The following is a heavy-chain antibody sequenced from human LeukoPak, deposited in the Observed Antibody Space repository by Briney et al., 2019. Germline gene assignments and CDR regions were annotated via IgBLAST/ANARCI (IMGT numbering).Heavy chain of an antibody. D-gene: IGHD4-23*01. CDR2: IYYSGST. CDR3: ARVSMDGGPLFDY. J-gene: IGHJ4*02. Sequence: PSETLSLTCTVSGGSISSGDYYWSWIRQPPGKGLEWIGYIYYSGSTYHNPSLKSRVTISVDTSKNQFSLKLSSVTAADTAVYYCARVSMDGGPLFDYWGQGTLVTVSS. CDR1: GGSISSGDYY. V-gene: IGHV4-30-4*01.